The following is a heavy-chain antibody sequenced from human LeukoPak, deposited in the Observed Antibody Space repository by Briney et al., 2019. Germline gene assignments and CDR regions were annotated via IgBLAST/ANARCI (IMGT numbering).Heavy chain of an antibody. D-gene: IGHD3-22*01. CDR3: AKDISTMIVVGNLDY. J-gene: IGHJ4*02. CDR2: ISGDGGST. V-gene: IGHV3-43*02. CDR1: GFTLDDYA. Sequence: PGGSLRLSCAASGFTLDDYAMHWVRQAPGKGLEWVSLISGDGGSTYYADSVKGRFTISRDNSKNSLYLQMNSLRTEDTALYYCAKDISTMIVVGNLDYWGQGTLVTVSS.